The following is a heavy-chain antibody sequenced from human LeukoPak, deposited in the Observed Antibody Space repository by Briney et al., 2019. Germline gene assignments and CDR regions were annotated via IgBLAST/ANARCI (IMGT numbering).Heavy chain of an antibody. CDR2: ISGSGGST. CDR3: ANDYPITIRGVGATPLDY. V-gene: IGHV3-23*01. Sequence: GALRLSCAASGFTFSSYAMSWVRQAPGKGLEWVSAISGSGGSTYYADSVKGRFTISRDNSKNTLYLQMNSLRAEDTAVYYCANDYPITIRGVGATPLDYWGQGTLVTVSS. J-gene: IGHJ4*02. CDR1: GFTFSSYA. D-gene: IGHD1-26*01.